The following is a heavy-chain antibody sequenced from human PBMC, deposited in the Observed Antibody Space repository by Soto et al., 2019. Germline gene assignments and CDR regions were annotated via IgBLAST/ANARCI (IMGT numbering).Heavy chain of an antibody. D-gene: IGHD3-10*01. CDR3: ARGRHGSGSYPFDY. J-gene: IGHJ4*02. CDR1: GGSFSGYY. V-gene: IGHV4-34*01. CDR2: INHSGST. Sequence: SETLSLTCAVYGGSFSGYYWSWIRQPPGKGLEWIGEINHSGSTNYNPSLKSRVTISVDTSKNQFSLKLSSVTAADTAVYYCARGRHGSGSYPFDYWGQGTLVTVSS.